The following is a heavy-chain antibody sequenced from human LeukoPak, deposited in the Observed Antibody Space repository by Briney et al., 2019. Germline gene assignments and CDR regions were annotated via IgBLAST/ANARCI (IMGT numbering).Heavy chain of an antibody. CDR1: GFTFSSYA. CDR2: IYYSGST. V-gene: IGHV4-59*01. J-gene: IGHJ6*02. CDR3: ARHHYDIVTGYNYGMDV. D-gene: IGHD3-9*01. Sequence: PGGSLRLSCAASGFTFSSYAMSWVRQAPGKGLEWIGYIYYSGSTNYNPSLKSRVTISVDTSKNQFSLKLSSVTAADTAVYYCARHHYDIVTGYNYGMDVWGQGTTVTVSS.